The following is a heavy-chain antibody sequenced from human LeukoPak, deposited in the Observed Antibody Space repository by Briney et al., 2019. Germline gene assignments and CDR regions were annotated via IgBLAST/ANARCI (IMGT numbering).Heavy chain of an antibody. CDR2: INAGNGNT. V-gene: IGHV1-3*01. CDR3: ASTRAYYYGSGSYSTRFDY. CDR1: GYTFTSYA. D-gene: IGHD3-10*01. J-gene: IGHJ4*02. Sequence: GASVKVSCKASGYTFTSYAMHWVRQAPGQRLEWMGWINAGNGNTKYSQKFQGRVTITRDTSASTAYMELSSLRSEDTAMYYCASTRAYYYGSGSYSTRFDYWGQGTLVTVSS.